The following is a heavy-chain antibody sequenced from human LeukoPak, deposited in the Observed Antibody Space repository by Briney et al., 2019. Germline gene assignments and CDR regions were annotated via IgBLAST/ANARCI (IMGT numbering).Heavy chain of an antibody. CDR1: GFTFSSHA. J-gene: IGHJ1*01. D-gene: IGHD3-10*01. V-gene: IGHV3-23*01. Sequence: GGSLRLSCAASGFTFSSHAMSWVRQAPGKGLEWVSAISGSGGSTYYADSVKGRFTISRDNSKNTLYLQMNSLRAEDTAVYYCAKASIITMVRGPVFQHWGQGTLVTVSS. CDR3: AKASIITMVRGPVFQH. CDR2: ISGSGGST.